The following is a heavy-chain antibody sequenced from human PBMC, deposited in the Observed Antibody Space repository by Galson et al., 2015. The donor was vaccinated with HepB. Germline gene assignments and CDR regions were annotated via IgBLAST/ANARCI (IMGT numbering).Heavy chain of an antibody. CDR3: ARGGAARDGGLN. CDR1: GGSISSGGYY. Sequence: TLSLTCTVSGGSISSGGYYWSWIRQHPGKGLEWIGYIYYSGSTYYNPSLKSRVTISVDTSKNQFSLKLSSVTAADTAVYYCARGGAARDGGLNWGQGTLVTVSS. CDR2: IYYSGST. D-gene: IGHD6-6*01. V-gene: IGHV4-31*03. J-gene: IGHJ4*02.